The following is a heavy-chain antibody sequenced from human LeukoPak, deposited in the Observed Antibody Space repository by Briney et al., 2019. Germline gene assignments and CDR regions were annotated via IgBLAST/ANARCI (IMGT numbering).Heavy chain of an antibody. D-gene: IGHD2-8*01. CDR3: ATVYGSNWFDH. J-gene: IGHJ5*02. CDR1: GFTFSSYE. Sequence: GGSLRLSCAASGFTFSSYEMNWVRQAPGKGLEWVSYISSSGSTIYYADSVKGRFTISRDNSKTTLYLQMNSLRGEDTAVYYCATVYGSNWFDHWGQGTLVTVSS. V-gene: IGHV3-48*03. CDR2: ISSSGSTI.